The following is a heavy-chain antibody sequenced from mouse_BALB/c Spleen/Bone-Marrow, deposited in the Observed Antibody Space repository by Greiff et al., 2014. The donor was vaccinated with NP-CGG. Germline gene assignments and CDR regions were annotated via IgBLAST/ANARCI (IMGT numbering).Heavy chain of an antibody. D-gene: IGHD1-1*01. J-gene: IGHJ2*01. CDR3: ARYYYGSSYFDY. V-gene: IGHV14-3*02. CDR1: GFNIKDTY. Sequence: VQLQQPGAELVKPGASVKLSCTASGFNIKDTYMHWVKQRPEQGLEWIGRIDPANGNTKYDPKFQGKATITADTSSSTAYLQLSSLTSEDTAVYYCARYYYGSSYFDYWGQGTTLTVSS. CDR2: IDPANGNT.